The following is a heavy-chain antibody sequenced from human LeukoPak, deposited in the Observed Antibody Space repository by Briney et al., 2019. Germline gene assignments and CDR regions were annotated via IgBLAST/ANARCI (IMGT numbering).Heavy chain of an antibody. Sequence: PGRSLRLSRVASGFTFTGHSMHWVRQAPGQGLEWVAVVAHDEKTIFYADSLKGRFTVSRDNSKNTVYLQMNSLRDEDTAVYYCAREKQSGGTPFDYWGQGSLVTVSS. D-gene: IGHD1-26*01. CDR3: AREKQSGGTPFDY. V-gene: IGHV3-30*04. J-gene: IGHJ4*02. CDR1: GFTFTGHS. CDR2: VAHDEKTI.